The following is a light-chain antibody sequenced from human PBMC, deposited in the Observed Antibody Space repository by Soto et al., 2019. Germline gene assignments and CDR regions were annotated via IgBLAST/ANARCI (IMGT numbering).Light chain of an antibody. CDR2: EVR. Sequence: QSALTQPASVSGSPGQSITISCTGSSSDVGGYNYVSWYQQYPDKAPKLMIYEVRNRPSGVSNRFSASKSANTASLTISGLQAEDEADYYCSSYTTNNTRVFGTGTQLTVL. CDR1: SSDVGGYNY. V-gene: IGLV2-14*01. CDR3: SSYTTNNTRV. J-gene: IGLJ6*01.